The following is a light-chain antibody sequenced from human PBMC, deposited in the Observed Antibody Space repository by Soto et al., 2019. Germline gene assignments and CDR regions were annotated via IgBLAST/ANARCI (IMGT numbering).Light chain of an antibody. CDR3: QQYRGS. V-gene: IGKV3-20*01. CDR2: GAS. Sequence: EIVLTQSPGTLSLSPGERVTLSCRASQSLSSTYLAWYQQKPGQGPRLLIYGASTRATGIPDRFSGSGSGTDFTLTISRLEPEESAVYYGQQYRGSFGQGTKLEIK. J-gene: IGKJ2*01. CDR1: QSLSSTY.